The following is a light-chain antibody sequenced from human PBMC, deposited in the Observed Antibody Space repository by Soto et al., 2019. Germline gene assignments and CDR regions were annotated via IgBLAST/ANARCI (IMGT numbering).Light chain of an antibody. CDR1: TSDVGTYKF. V-gene: IGLV2-23*02. Sequence: QSVLTQPASVSGSPGQSITISCTGNTSDVGTYKFVSWYQQHPGIAPKLMIYEVSERPSGVSDRFSGSKSGNTASLTISGLQAEDEADYYCCSHAGSHVIFGGGTKVTVL. CDR3: CSHAGSHVI. J-gene: IGLJ2*01. CDR2: EVS.